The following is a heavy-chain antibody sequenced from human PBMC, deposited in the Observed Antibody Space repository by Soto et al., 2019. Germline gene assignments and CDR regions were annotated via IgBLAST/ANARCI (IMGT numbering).Heavy chain of an antibody. CDR1: GFTFSNYA. CDR3: AKDGAIAAADYFFDY. V-gene: IGHV3-30*18. Sequence: QVQLVESGGGVVQPGRSLKLSCAASGFTFSNYAIHWVRQAPGKGLEWVAVIASDGKDKRYADSVKGRFTISRDNSKNTVYLQMTSLRGEDTAVYYCAKDGAIAAADYFFDYWGQGSLVTVSS. D-gene: IGHD6-13*01. CDR2: IASDGKDK. J-gene: IGHJ4*02.